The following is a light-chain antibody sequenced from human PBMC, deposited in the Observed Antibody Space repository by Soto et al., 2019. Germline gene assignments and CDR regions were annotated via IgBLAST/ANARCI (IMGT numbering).Light chain of an antibody. CDR2: AVS. CDR3: CSQAGKNNYV. J-gene: IGLJ1*01. V-gene: IGLV2-8*01. Sequence: QSALTQPPSASGSPGQSVAISCTGTSRDVGGQNYVSWYQQHPGKAPKLIIYAVSTRPSGVPDRFSGSKSGNTASLTISCLRAEDEADYYCCSQAGKNNYVFGTGTKVTVL. CDR1: SRDVGGQNY.